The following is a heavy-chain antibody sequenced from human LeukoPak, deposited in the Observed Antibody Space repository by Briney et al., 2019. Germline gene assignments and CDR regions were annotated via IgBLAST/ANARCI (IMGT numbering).Heavy chain of an antibody. CDR2: SYYSGST. CDR3: ARHPAPGIAAAGRYAFDY. J-gene: IGHJ4*02. D-gene: IGHD6-13*01. CDR1: DGSISSSSYY. Sequence: SETLSLTCTVSDGSISSSSYYWGWIRQPPGKGLERIGSSYYSGSTYYNPSLKSRVTISVDTSKNQCSLRLSSVTAADTAIYYCARHPAPGIAAAGRYAFDYWGQGTLVTISS. V-gene: IGHV4-39*01.